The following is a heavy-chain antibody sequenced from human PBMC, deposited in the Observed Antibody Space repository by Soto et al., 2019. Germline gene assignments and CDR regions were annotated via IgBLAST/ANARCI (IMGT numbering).Heavy chain of an antibody. D-gene: IGHD2-2*01. CDR2: IIPIFGTA. CDR3: ARDPPRVVVPAAARRDGYYYYGMDV. Sequence: HVQLVKSVAEVKKPGSSVNVSCKASGGTFSLYAIIWVRQAPGQGLEWMGGIIPIFGTANYAQKFQGRVTITADESTSTAYMELSSLRSEDTAVYYCARDPPRVVVPAAARRDGYYYYGMDVWGQGTKVTVSS. V-gene: IGHV1-69*01. CDR1: GGTFSLYA. J-gene: IGHJ6*02.